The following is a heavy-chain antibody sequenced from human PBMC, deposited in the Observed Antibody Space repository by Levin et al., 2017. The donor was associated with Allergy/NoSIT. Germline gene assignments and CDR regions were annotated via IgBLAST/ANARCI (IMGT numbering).Heavy chain of an antibody. V-gene: IGHV4-34*01. J-gene: IGHJ5*02. Sequence: KSSETLSLTCAVYGGSFSGYYWSWIRQPPGKGLEWIGEINHSGSTNYNPSLKSRVTISVDTSKNQFSLKLRSVTAADTAVYYCARVGYRGVMVRGGRNWFDPWGQGTLVTVSS. CDR2: INHSGST. CDR3: ARVGYRGVMVRGGRNWFDP. D-gene: IGHD3-10*01. CDR1: GGSFSGYY.